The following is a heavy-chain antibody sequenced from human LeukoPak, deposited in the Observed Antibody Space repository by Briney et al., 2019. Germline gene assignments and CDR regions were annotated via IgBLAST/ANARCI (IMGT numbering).Heavy chain of an antibody. CDR1: GFTLSSNY. CDR2: IYSGGST. Sequence: PGGSLRLSCAAPGFTLSSNYMSWVRQAPGEGLEWVSVIYSGGSTYYADSVKGRFTISRDNSKNTLYLQMNSLRAEDTAVYYCARDSDDYGDYWGQGTLVTVSS. D-gene: IGHD2-21*01. V-gene: IGHV3-66*02. J-gene: IGHJ4*02. CDR3: ARDSDDYGDY.